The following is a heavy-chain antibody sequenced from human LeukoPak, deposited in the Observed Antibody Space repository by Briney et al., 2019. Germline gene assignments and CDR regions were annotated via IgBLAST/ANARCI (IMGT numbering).Heavy chain of an antibody. CDR2: ISAYNGNT. J-gene: IGHJ4*02. CDR3: ARGGLRPFDY. Sequence: ASVKVSCKASGYTFTSYAINWVRQAPGQGLEWMGWISAYNGNTNYAQNLQDRVTMTTDTSTNTAYMELRSLRSDDTAVYYCARGGLRPFDYWGQGTLVTVSS. D-gene: IGHD3-16*01. CDR1: GYTFTSYA. V-gene: IGHV1-18*04.